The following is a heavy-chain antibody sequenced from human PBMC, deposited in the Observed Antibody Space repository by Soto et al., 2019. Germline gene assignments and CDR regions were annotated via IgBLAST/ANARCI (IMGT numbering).Heavy chain of an antibody. J-gene: IGHJ4*02. CDR1: GYTFTSYA. Sequence: QVQLVQSGAEVKKPGASVKVSCKASGYTFTSYAMHWVRQAPGQRLEWMGWINAGNGNTKYSQKFQGRVTITRDTSSSTAYMELSSLRSEATAVYYCASSFTVPAAIGYLGQGTLVTVSS. CDR2: INAGNGNT. V-gene: IGHV1-3*01. D-gene: IGHD2-2*02. CDR3: ASSFTVPAAIGY.